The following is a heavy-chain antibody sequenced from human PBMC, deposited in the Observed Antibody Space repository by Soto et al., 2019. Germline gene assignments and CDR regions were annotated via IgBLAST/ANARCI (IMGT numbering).Heavy chain of an antibody. CDR2: IYTSGTT. J-gene: IGHJ6*02. V-gene: IGHV4-4*07. CDR3: AREGASGLGMDV. D-gene: IGHD3-3*01. Sequence: QVQLQESGPGLVKPSETLSLTCNVSGGSIRSNYWSWIRQPAGKALEWIGRIYTSGTTNYNPSLTRRAAMLVDTSKNQFSLILSSVTAADTAVYYCAREGASGLGMDVWGQGTTVTVSS. CDR1: GGSIRSNY.